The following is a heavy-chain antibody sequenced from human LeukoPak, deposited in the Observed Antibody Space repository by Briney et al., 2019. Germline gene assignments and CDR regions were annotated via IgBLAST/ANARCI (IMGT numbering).Heavy chain of an antibody. J-gene: IGHJ4*02. CDR2: IHPDGSEK. V-gene: IGHV3-7*01. Sequence: GGSLRLSCAASGFTFSSFWLSWVRQAPGKGLGWVANIHPDGSEKYYVDSLKGRFTSSRDNARNSLELRMNSLTAEDTAVYYCARERGRYYFDYWGQGTLVTVSS. D-gene: IGHD1-26*01. CDR3: ARERGRYYFDY. CDR1: GFTFSSFW.